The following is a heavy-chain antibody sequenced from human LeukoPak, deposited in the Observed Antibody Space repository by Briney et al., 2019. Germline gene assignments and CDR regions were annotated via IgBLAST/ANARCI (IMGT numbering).Heavy chain of an antibody. D-gene: IGHD4-17*01. CDR3: ARGYYGDYGAADAFDI. CDR1: GGTFSSYA. Sequence: ASVKVSCKASGGTFSSYAISWVRQAPGQGLEWMGGIIPIFGTANYAQKFQGGVTITADKSTSTAYMELSSLRSEDTAVYYCARGYYGDYGAADAFDIWGQGTMVTVSS. CDR2: IIPIFGTA. J-gene: IGHJ3*02. V-gene: IGHV1-69*06.